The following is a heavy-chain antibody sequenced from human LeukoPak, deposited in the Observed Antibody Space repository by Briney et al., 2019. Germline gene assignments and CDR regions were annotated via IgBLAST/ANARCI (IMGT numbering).Heavy chain of an antibody. V-gene: IGHV3-66*01. D-gene: IGHD5-12*01. CDR1: GFTVSRNY. Sequence: GGSLRLSCAASGFTVSRNYMSWVRQAPGKGLEWVSVIYSGGSTYYADSVKGRFTISRDNSKNTLYLQMNSLRPEDTALYYCARDGNSGYDLTYYYGMDAWGQGTPVTVSS. CDR3: ARDGNSGYDLTYYYGMDA. J-gene: IGHJ6*02. CDR2: IYSGGST.